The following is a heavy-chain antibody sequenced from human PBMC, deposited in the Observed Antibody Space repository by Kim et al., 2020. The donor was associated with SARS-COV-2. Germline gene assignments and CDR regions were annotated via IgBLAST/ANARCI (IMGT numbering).Heavy chain of an antibody. J-gene: IGHJ4*02. Sequence: QKFPGRVTMTRDTSTSTVYMELSSLRSEDTAVYYCARDSSYGSGINYFDYWGQGTLVTVSS. V-gene: IGHV1-46*01. D-gene: IGHD3-10*01. CDR3: ARDSSYGSGINYFDY.